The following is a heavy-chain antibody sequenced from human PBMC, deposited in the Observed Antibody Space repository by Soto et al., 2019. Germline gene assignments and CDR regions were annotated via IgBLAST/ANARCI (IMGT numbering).Heavy chain of an antibody. J-gene: IGHJ5*02. D-gene: IGHD3-3*01. CDR2: ISAYNGNT. CDR3: ARAPFDFWSGSNWFDP. V-gene: IGHV1-18*01. Sequence: GPSVKVSCKASGYTFTSYGISWVRQAPGQGLEWMGWISAYNGNTNYAQKLQGRVTMTRNTSISTAYMELSSLRSEDTAVYYCARAPFDFWSGSNWFDPWGQGTLVTVSS. CDR1: GYTFTSYG.